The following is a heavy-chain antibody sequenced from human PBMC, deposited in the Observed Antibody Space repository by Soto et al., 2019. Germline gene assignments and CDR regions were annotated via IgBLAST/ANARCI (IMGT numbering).Heavy chain of an antibody. CDR3: ANEWNAAAGSRYFQH. CDR1: GFTFSSYA. J-gene: IGHJ1*01. V-gene: IGHV3-23*01. Sequence: EVQLLESGGGFVQPGGSLRLSCAASGFTFSSYAISWVRQAPGKGLEWVSNVSGSGGSTYYADSVKGRITISSVNSESTRDLQMNGLRPGDTAVYYCANEWNAAAGSRYFQHWGQGTLVTVSS. CDR2: VSGSGGST. D-gene: IGHD6-13*01.